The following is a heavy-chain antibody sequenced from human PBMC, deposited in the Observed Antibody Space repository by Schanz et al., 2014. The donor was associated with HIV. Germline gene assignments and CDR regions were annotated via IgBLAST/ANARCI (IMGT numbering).Heavy chain of an antibody. D-gene: IGHD6-13*01. Sequence: EVQLVESGEGLVKPGGSLRLSCTGSGFPFSSYAINWVRQAPGKGLEWLSSISSSGGYIYYADSVKGRFTISRDNSKNTLYLQMNSLRAEDTAVYYCARIATWDYYGMDVWGQGTTVTVSS. CDR1: GFPFSSYA. V-gene: IGHV3-21*01. CDR2: ISSSGGYI. J-gene: IGHJ6*02. CDR3: ARIATWDYYGMDV.